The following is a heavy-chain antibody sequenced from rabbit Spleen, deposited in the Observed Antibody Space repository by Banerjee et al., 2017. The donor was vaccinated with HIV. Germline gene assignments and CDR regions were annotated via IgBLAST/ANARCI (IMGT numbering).Heavy chain of an antibody. Sequence: QEQLEESGGGLVKPEGSLTLTCKASGFSFSDRDVMCWVRQAPGKGLEWIACVFGGSSATIQYASWVNGRFTISRSTSLNTVTLQMTSLTVADTATYFCVRGTVVSAIRFYYFDLWGQGTLVTVS. D-gene: IGHD4-1*01. CDR3: VRGTVVSAIRFYYFDL. CDR1: GFSFSDRDV. V-gene: IGHV1S45*01. CDR2: VFGGSSATI. J-gene: IGHJ4*01.